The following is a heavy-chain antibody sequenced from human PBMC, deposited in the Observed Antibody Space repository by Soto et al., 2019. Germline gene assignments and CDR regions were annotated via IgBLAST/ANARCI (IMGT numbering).Heavy chain of an antibody. Sequence: GSLRLSCAASGFTLSSYAMSWVRQTQGKGLEWVSAISGSGGSTYYADSVKGRFTISRDNSKNTLYLQMNSLRAEDTAVYYCAKATTDYFGAFDIWGQGTMVTVSS. CDR1: GFTLSSYA. J-gene: IGHJ3*02. D-gene: IGHD4-17*01. V-gene: IGHV3-23*01. CDR2: ISGSGGST. CDR3: AKATTDYFGAFDI.